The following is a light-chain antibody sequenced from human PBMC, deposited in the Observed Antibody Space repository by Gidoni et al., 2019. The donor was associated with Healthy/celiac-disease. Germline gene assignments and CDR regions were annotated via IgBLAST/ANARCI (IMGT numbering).Light chain of an antibody. CDR2: DAS. Sequence: EIVLTQSPATLSLSPGESATLSCRASQSVSSYLAWYQQKPGQAPRLLIYDASNRATCIPARFSGSGSGTDFTLTISSLEPEDFAVYYCQQRSNWPPGVTFGGGTKVEIK. CDR1: QSVSSY. V-gene: IGKV3-11*01. J-gene: IGKJ4*01. CDR3: QQRSNWPPGVT.